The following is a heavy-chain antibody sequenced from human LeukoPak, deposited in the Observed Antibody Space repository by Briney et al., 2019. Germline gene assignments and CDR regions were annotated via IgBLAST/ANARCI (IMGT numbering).Heavy chain of an antibody. CDR1: GFTFSSYG. CDR3: AKGPYSSGFDY. D-gene: IGHD6-19*01. J-gene: IGHJ4*02. Sequence: GRSLRLSCAASGFTFSSYGMPWVRQAPGKGLEWVAVISYDGSNKYHADSVKGRFTISRDNSKNTLYLQMSSLRAEDTAVYYCAKGPYSSGFDYWGQGTLVTVSS. CDR2: ISYDGSNK. V-gene: IGHV3-30*18.